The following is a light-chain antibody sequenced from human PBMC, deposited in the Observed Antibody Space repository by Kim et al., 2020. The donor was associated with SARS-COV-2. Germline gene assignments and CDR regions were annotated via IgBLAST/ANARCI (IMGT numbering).Light chain of an antibody. Sequence: SSELTQDPAVSVALGQTVRLTCQGDSLKNYYATWYQKRPGQAPLLLLYGKSNRTSGIPDRFSGSASGNTASLTITGAQAEDEADYYCTSRDSSGDHVVFGGGTKVTFL. V-gene: IGLV3-19*01. CDR2: GKS. CDR1: SLKNYY. CDR3: TSRDSSGDHVV. J-gene: IGLJ2*01.